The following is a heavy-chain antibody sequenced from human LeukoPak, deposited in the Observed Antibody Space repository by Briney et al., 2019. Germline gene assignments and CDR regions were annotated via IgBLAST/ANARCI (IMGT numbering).Heavy chain of an antibody. J-gene: IGHJ4*02. CDR1: GFTFSSYG. CDR2: ISGSGGST. V-gene: IGHV3-23*01. CDR3: AKGSPNYYDSSGYYWAY. Sequence: GGSLRLSCAASGFTFSSYGMSWVRQAPGKGLEWVSAISGSGGSTYYADSVKGRFTISRDNSKNTLYLQMNSLRAEDTAVYYCAKGSPNYYDSSGYYWAYWGQGTLVTVSS. D-gene: IGHD3-22*01.